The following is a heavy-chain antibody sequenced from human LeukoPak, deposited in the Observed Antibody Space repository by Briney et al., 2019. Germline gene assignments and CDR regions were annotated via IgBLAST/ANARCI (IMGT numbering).Heavy chain of an antibody. J-gene: IGHJ4*02. CDR1: GFTFSSYD. D-gene: IGHD3-22*01. V-gene: IGHV3-30*03. CDR2: ISYDGGNK. Sequence: PGGSLRLSCAASGFTFSSYDMHWVRQASGKGLEWVTLISYDGGNKCYGDSAKGRFTISRDNAKNSLYLQMDSLRAEDTAVYYCARARNYYDSSGYYFDYWGQGTLVTVSS. CDR3: ARARNYYDSSGYYFDY.